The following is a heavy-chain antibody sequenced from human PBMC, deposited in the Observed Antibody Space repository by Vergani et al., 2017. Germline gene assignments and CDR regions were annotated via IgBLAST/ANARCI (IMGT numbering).Heavy chain of an antibody. D-gene: IGHD6-19*01. CDR2: IYHSGST. V-gene: IGHV4-38-2*01. CDR1: GDSISSGYY. Sequence: QVQLQQWGAGVVKPSGTLSLTCAVSGDSISSGYYWGWFRQPPGKGLEWIGSIYHSGSTNYNPSLKSRVTISVDTSKNQFSLKLSSVTAADTAVYYCARGASPGYSSGWYGYYGMDVWGQGTTVTVSS. J-gene: IGHJ6*02. CDR3: ARGASPGYSSGWYGYYGMDV.